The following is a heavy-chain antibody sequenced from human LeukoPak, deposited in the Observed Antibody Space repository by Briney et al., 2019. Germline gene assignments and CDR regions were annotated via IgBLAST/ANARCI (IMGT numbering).Heavy chain of an antibody. D-gene: IGHD6-13*01. Sequence: ASETLSLTCTVSGGSISSGGYYWSWIRQPPGKGLEWIGYIYHSGSTNYNPSLKSRVTISVDTSKNQFSLKLSSVTAADTAVYYCARLGVGIAAASTGPVFDYWGQGTLVTVSS. CDR2: IYHSGST. CDR1: GGSISSGGYY. V-gene: IGHV4-30-2*01. CDR3: ARLGVGIAAASTGPVFDY. J-gene: IGHJ4*02.